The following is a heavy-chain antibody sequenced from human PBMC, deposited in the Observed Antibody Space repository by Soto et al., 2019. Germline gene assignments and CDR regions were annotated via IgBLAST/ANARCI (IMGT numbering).Heavy chain of an antibody. V-gene: IGHV5-51*01. CDR3: ARQARIAVAGFYFDY. CDR2: IYPGDSDT. D-gene: IGHD6-19*01. J-gene: IGHJ4*02. Sequence: GESLKISCKGSGYSFTSYWIGWARQMPGKGLEWMGIIYPGDSDTRYSPSFQGQVTISADKSISTAYLQWSSLKASDTAMYYCARQARIAVAGFYFDYWGQGTLVTVSS. CDR1: GYSFTSYW.